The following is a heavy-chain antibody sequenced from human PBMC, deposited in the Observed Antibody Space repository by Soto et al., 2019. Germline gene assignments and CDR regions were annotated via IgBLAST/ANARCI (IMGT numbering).Heavy chain of an antibody. J-gene: IGHJ4*02. D-gene: IGHD6-13*01. V-gene: IGHV5-51*01. CDR3: ARRSAAAAGTIDY. CDR2: IYPGDSDT. Sequence: GESLKISYKGSGYSFTSYWIGWVRQMPGKGLEWMGIIYPGDSDTRYSPSFQGQVTISAGKSISTAYLQWSSLKASDTAMYYCARRSAAAAGTIDYWGQGTLVTVSS. CDR1: GYSFTSYW.